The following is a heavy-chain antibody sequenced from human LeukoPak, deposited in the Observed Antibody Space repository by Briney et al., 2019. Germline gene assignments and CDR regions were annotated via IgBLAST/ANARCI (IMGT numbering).Heavy chain of an antibody. J-gene: IGHJ4*02. Sequence: SETLSLTCTVSGGSISSSIYYWGWIRQPPGKGLEWIGSMSYSGTTYYNPSLKSRVTISVDTSKNQFSLKLSSVTAADTAVYYCARRSPGDFWSGSEGRYFDYWGQGTLVTVSS. V-gene: IGHV4-39*01. CDR1: GGSISSSIYY. CDR3: ARRSPGDFWSGSEGRYFDY. CDR2: MSYSGTT. D-gene: IGHD3-3*01.